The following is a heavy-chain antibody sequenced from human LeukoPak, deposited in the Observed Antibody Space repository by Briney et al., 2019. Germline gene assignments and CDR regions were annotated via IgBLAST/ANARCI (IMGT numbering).Heavy chain of an antibody. CDR3: AKGRCSSTSCHFDY. V-gene: IGHV3-66*01. CDR1: EFSVGSNY. D-gene: IGHD2-2*01. CDR2: IYSGGST. Sequence: GGSLRLSCAASEFSVGSNYMTWVRQAPGKGLEWVSLIYSGGSTYYADSGKGRFTISRDNSKNTLYLQMNSLRAEDTAVYYCAKGRCSSTSCHFDYWGQGTLVTVSS. J-gene: IGHJ4*02.